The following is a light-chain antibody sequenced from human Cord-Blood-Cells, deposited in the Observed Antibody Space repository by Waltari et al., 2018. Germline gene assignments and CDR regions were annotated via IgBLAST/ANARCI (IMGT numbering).Light chain of an antibody. CDR2: EVS. Sequence: QSALTQPPSASGSPGQSVTISCTGTSSAVGGYNSVPWYQQHPGKAPKLMIYEVSKRPSGVPDRFSGSKSGNTASLTVSGLQAEDEADYYCSSYAGSNNVVFGGGTKLTVL. J-gene: IGLJ2*01. CDR1: SSAVGGYNS. V-gene: IGLV2-8*01. CDR3: SSYAGSNNVV.